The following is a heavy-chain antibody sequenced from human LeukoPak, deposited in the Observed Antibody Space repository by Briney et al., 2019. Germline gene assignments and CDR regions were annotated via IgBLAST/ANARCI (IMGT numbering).Heavy chain of an antibody. D-gene: IGHD3-22*01. J-gene: IGHJ5*02. V-gene: IGHV3-23*01. Sequence: GGSLRLSCAASGFTYSSYAMSWVRQAPGKGLEWVSVISARGGTTYYADSVKGRFTISRDNSQNTLYLQLDSLRAEDTALYYCAKGSSGYFADLWGQGTLVTVSS. CDR3: AKGSSGYFADL. CDR2: ISARGGTT. CDR1: GFTYSSYA.